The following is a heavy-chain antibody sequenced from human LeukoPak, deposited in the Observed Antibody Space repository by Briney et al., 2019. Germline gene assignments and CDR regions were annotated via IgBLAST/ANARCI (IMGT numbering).Heavy chain of an antibody. CDR2: IGGDSAST. J-gene: IGHJ3*02. CDR1: GFGFEDYV. D-gene: IGHD3-10*01. CDR3: VKDLIVGDYYSSDNYYLPDAFDI. Sequence: GGSLRLSCAASGFGFEDYVMHWVRQVPGKGLEWVALIGGDSASTYYADSLKGLFTISRDNSYNSLYLQMDRLRIDDTALYYCVKDLIVGDYYSSDNYYLPDAFDIWGQGTMVTVSS. V-gene: IGHV3-43*02.